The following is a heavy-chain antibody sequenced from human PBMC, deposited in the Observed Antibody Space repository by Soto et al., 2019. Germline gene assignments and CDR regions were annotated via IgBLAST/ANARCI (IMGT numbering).Heavy chain of an antibody. V-gene: IGHV1-2*02. J-gene: IGHJ4*02. CDR3: ARVWVVTDCFDY. CDR1: GYTFTGYY. CDR2: INPNSGGT. D-gene: IGHD2-21*02. Sequence: ASVKVSCKASGYTFTGYYMHWVRQAPGQGLEWMGWINPNSGGTNYAQKFQGRVTMTTDTSTSTAYMELRSLRSDDTAVYYCARVWVVTDCFDYWGQGTLVTVSS.